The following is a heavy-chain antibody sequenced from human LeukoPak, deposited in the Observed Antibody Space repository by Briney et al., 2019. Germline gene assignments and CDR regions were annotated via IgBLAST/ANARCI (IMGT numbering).Heavy chain of an antibody. Sequence: GGSLRLSCVASGFTFRSYEMNWVRQAPGKGLEWVSYISSSASTIYYADSVKGRFTIPRDNAKNSLYLQMSSLRAEDTAVYYCAELGITMIGGVWGKGTTVTISS. CDR2: ISSSASTI. CDR1: GFTFRSYE. D-gene: IGHD3-10*02. CDR3: AELGITMIGGV. V-gene: IGHV3-48*03. J-gene: IGHJ6*04.